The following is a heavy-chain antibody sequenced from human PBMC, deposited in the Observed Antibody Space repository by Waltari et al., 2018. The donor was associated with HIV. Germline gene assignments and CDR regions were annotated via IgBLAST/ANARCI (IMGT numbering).Heavy chain of an antibody. CDR3: TTSMIRKVSYYYGMDV. J-gene: IGHJ6*02. CDR2: IKTKADGGAA. D-gene: IGHD3-10*01. V-gene: IGHV3-15*01. Sequence: EVQLVESGGGLVKPGGSLRVSCAASGFIFRNAWMSGVRQAPGKGLEWVGHIKTKADGGAADYAAPVKGRFTISRDDSKNTLYLQMDSLKTEDTAVYYCTTSMIRKVSYYYGMDVWGQGTTVTVSS. CDR1: GFIFRNAW.